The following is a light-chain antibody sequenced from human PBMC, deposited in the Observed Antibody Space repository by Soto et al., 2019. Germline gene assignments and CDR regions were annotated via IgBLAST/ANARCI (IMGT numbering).Light chain of an antibody. Sequence: ENLLTQSPSSLSVSPGDRATITCRASQSISSYLNWYQQKPGKAPKLLIYAASSLQSGVPSRFSGSGSGTEFTLTISSLQPEDFATYYCQQCYSTPYTFGQGTKLEIK. CDR1: QSISSY. V-gene: IGKV1-39*01. J-gene: IGKJ2*01. CDR3: QQCYSTPYT. CDR2: AAS.